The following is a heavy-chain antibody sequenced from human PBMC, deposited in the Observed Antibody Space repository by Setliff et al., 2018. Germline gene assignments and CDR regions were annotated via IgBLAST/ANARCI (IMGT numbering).Heavy chain of an antibody. CDR1: GYTFSTYG. CDR2: ISTYTGKT. J-gene: IGHJ6*03. D-gene: IGHD3-3*01. Sequence: ASVKVSCKASGYTFSTYGISWVRQAPGQGPEWMGMISTYTGKTSYAQKFQGRITMTRNTSISTAYMELSSLRSEDTAVYYCARGALLLQFLEWLPRHYYMDVWGKGTTVTVSS. CDR3: ARGALLLQFLEWLPRHYYMDV. V-gene: IGHV1-8*01.